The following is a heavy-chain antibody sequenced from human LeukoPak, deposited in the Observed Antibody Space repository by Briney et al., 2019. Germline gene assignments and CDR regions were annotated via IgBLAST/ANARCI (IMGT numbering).Heavy chain of an antibody. CDR2: IYYSGST. CDR3: GRTEYYFDY. V-gene: IGHV4-59*01. CDR1: GGSISSYY. Sequence: SETLSLTCTVPGGSISSYYWSWIRQPPGKGLEWIGYIYYSGSTNYNPSLKSRVTMSADTSKNQFSLKLSSVTAADTAVYYCGRTEYYFDYWGQGTLVTVSS. J-gene: IGHJ4*02. D-gene: IGHD3-10*01.